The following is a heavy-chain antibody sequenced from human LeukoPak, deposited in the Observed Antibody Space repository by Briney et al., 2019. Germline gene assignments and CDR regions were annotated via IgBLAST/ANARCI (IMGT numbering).Heavy chain of an antibody. CDR1: GASISGANYY. D-gene: IGHD4-17*01. J-gene: IGHJ3*01. Sequence: SQTLSLTCSVSGASISGANYYWSWVRQPPGKALEWIRYIQYRGTTYYNPSLKSRLRISMDSSRTQFSLHLRSATAADTAVYYCARMTTVTDIHDAFDVWGQGTMVTVSS. CDR3: ARMTTVTDIHDAFDV. V-gene: IGHV4-30-4*01. CDR2: IQYRGTT.